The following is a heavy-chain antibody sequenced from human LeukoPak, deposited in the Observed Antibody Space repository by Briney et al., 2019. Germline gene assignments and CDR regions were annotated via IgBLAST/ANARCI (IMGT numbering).Heavy chain of an antibody. CDR2: ITSSSAYI. V-gene: IGHV3-21*01. Sequence: GGSLRLSCEASGFTFSNFNMNWVRQAPGKGLEWHSSITSSSAYIHYADSVQGRFTVSRDNAGNTLFLQMNNLRTDDTAIYYCARRTAIATAGTLLYYFDYWGLGTVVTVSS. CDR3: ARRTAIATAGTLLYYFDY. D-gene: IGHD6-13*01. CDR1: GFTFSNFN. J-gene: IGHJ4*02.